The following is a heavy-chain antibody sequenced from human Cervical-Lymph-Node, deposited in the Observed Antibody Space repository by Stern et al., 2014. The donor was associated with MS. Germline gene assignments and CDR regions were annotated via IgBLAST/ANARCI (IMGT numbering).Heavy chain of an antibody. CDR2: IIPIIGTA. J-gene: IGHJ6*02. V-gene: IGHV1-69*01. CDR3: ARDGRHTNNYGLDV. Sequence: VHLVESGAEVKKPGSSVKVSCQASGGTFNVYAINWLRQAPGQGLEWMGGIIPIIGTANYAQKFQGRVTITADESTRTSSMQLSSLRSNDTAVYYCARDGRHTNNYGLDVWGQGTTVTVSS. CDR1: GGTFNVYA.